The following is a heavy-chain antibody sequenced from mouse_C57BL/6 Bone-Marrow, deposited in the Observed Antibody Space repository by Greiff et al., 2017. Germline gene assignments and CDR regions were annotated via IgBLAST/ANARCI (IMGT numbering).Heavy chain of an antibody. CDR3: ARVGKKRVYFDY. CDR2: IYPRDGST. CDR1: GYTFTDHT. Sequence: QVHVKQSDAELVKPGASVKISCKVSGYTFTDHTLHWMKQRPEQGLEWIGYIYPRDGSTKYNEKFKGKATLTADKSSSTAYLQLNSLTSEDSAVYFCARVGKKRVYFDYWGQGTTLTVSS. V-gene: IGHV1-78*01. D-gene: IGHD4-1*01. J-gene: IGHJ2*01.